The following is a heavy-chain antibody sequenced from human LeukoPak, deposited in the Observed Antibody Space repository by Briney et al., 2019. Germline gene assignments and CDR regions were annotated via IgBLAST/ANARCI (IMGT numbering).Heavy chain of an antibody. V-gene: IGHV3-23*01. D-gene: IGHD3-16*01. CDR3: AKGYYDYVWGSYYFDY. Sequence: GGSLRLSRAASGFTFSSYAMSWVRQAPGKGLEWVSAISGSGGSTYYADSVKGRFTISRDNSRDTLYLQMNSLRAEDTAVYYCAKGYYDYVWGSYYFDYWGQGTLVTVSS. CDR1: GFTFSSYA. CDR2: ISGSGGST. J-gene: IGHJ4*02.